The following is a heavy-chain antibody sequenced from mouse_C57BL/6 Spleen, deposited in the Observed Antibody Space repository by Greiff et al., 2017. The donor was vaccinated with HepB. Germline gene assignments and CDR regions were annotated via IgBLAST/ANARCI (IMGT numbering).Heavy chain of an antibody. D-gene: IGHD2-3*01. Sequence: ESGGGLVKPGGSLKLSCAASGFTFSSYTMSWVRQTPEKRLEWVATISGGGGNTYYPDSVKGRFTISRDNAKNTLYLQMSSLRSEDTALYYCARDGYYPYYFDYWGQGTTLTVSS. J-gene: IGHJ2*01. V-gene: IGHV5-9*01. CDR1: GFTFSSYT. CDR3: ARDGYYPYYFDY. CDR2: ISGGGGNT.